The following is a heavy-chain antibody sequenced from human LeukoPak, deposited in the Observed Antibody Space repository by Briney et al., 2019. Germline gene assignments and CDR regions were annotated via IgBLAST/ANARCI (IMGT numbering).Heavy chain of an antibody. J-gene: IGHJ4*02. CDR3: ARSLRVGASSRFDY. CDR2: IYYSGST. CDR1: GGSISSYY. Sequence: SETLSLTCTVSGGSISSYYWSWIRQPAGKGLEWTGSIYYSGSTYYNPSLKSRVTISVDTSKNQFSLKLSSVTAADTAVYYCARSLRVGASSRFDYWGQGTLVTVSS. D-gene: IGHD1-26*01. V-gene: IGHV4-59*05.